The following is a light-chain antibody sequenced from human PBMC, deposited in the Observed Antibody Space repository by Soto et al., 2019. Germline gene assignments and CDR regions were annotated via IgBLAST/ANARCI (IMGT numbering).Light chain of an antibody. CDR3: QQFNSYPLALT. CDR1: QGISSA. CDR2: DAS. Sequence: AIQLTQSPSSLSASVGDRVTITCRASQGISSALAWYQQKPGKAPKLLIYDASSLESGVPSRFSGSGSWTDFTLTISSLQPEDFATYYCQQFNSYPLALTFGGGTKVEIK. J-gene: IGKJ4*01. V-gene: IGKV1-13*02.